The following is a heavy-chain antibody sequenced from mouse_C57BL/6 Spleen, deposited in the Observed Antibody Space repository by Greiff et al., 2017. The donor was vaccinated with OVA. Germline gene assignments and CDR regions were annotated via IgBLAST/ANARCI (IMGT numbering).Heavy chain of an antibody. D-gene: IGHD2-4*01. CDR1: GFTFSSYA. V-gene: IGHV5-4*01. J-gene: IGHJ2*01. Sequence: EVKVVESGGGLVKPGGSLKLSCAASGFTFSSYAMSWVRQTPEKRLEWVATISDGGSYTYYPDNVKGRFTISRDTAKNNRYLQMSQLKSEDTAMYYCARDGDYGDYFDYWGQGTTLTVSS. CDR3: ARDGDYGDYFDY. CDR2: ISDGGSYT.